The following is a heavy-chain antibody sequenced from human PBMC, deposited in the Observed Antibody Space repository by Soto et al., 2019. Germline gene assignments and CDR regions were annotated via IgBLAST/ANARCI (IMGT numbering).Heavy chain of an antibody. CDR3: ARDFTRIAVAPVDY. CDR1: GFTFSSYA. D-gene: IGHD6-19*01. CDR2: ISYDGSNK. Sequence: PGGSLRLSCAASGFTFSSYAMHWVRQAPGKGLEWVAVISYDGSNKYYADSVKGRFTISRDNSKNTLYLQMNSLRAEDTAVYYCARDFTRIAVAPVDYWGQGTLVTVSS. V-gene: IGHV3-30-3*01. J-gene: IGHJ4*02.